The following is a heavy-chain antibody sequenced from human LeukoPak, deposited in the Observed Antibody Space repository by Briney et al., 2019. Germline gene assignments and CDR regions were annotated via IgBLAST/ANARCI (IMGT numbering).Heavy chain of an antibody. V-gene: IGHV1-46*01. CDR1: GYTFTGYY. CDR2: INPSGGST. Sequence: GASVKVSCKASGYTFTGYYMHWVRQAPGQGLEWMGIINPSGGSTSYAQKFQGRVTMTRDTSTSTVYMELSSLRSEDTAVYYCARDAFPTVTLLNWFDPWGQGTLVTVSS. J-gene: IGHJ5*02. CDR3: ARDAFPTVTLLNWFDP. D-gene: IGHD4-11*01.